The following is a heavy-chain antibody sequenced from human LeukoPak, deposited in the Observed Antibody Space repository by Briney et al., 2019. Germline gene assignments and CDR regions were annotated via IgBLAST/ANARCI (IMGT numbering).Heavy chain of an antibody. Sequence: SETLSLTCTVSGGSISSSSYYWGWIRQPPGKGLEGIGSIYYSGSTYYNPSLKSRVTISVDTSKNQFSLKLSSVTAADTAVYYCARTYGGYVGDAFDIWGQGTMVTVSS. CDR3: ARTYGGYVGDAFDI. CDR2: IYYSGST. V-gene: IGHV4-39*01. D-gene: IGHD5-12*01. CDR1: GGSISSSSYY. J-gene: IGHJ3*02.